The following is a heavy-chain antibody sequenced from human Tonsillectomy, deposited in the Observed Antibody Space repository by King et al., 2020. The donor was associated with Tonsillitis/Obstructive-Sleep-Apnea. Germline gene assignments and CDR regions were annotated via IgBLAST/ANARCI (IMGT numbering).Heavy chain of an antibody. CDR2: IWCDGSNK. CDR3: ARGGTVDWGDY. D-gene: IGHD3/OR15-3a*01. Sequence: VQLVESGGGVVQPGRSLRLSCAASGFTFSSYGMHWVRQAPGKGLEWVAVIWCDGSNKYYADSVKGRFTISRDNSKNTLYLQMNSLRAEDTAVYYCARGGTVDWGDYWGQGTLVTVSS. V-gene: IGHV3-33*01. J-gene: IGHJ4*02. CDR1: GFTFSSYG.